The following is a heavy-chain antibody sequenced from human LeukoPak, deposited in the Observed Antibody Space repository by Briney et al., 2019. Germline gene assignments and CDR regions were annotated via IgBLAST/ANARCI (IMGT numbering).Heavy chain of an antibody. CDR1: VDSVSSNSAA. CDR3: AREDTYEQQLENGAFDY. Sequence: SQTLSLTCAISVDSVSSNSAAWNWIRQSPSRGLEWLGRTYYRSKWYNDYAVSVKSRITINPDTSKNQFSLQLNSVTPEDTAVYYCAREDTYEQQLENGAFDYWGQGTLVTVSS. CDR2: TYYRSKWYN. V-gene: IGHV6-1*01. D-gene: IGHD6-13*01. J-gene: IGHJ4*02.